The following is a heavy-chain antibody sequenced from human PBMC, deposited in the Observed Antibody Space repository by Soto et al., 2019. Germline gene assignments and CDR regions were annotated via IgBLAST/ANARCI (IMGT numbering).Heavy chain of an antibody. CDR1: GASISSGRYY. D-gene: IGHD3-10*01. CDR3: ARDSFSASGSYPYFTY. J-gene: IGHJ4*02. CDR2: ISSSGIT. Sequence: PWETLSLTCIVSGASISSGRYYWSWIRQDPGKGLEWMGYISSSGITDYNPSLKSRLAIWVATSKNQFYLRLSSVTAGDTAVYYCARDSFSASGSYPYFTYWGQGARGTASP. V-gene: IGHV4-31*03.